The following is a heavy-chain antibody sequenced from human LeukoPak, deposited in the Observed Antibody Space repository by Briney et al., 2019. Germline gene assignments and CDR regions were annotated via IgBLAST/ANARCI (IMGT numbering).Heavy chain of an antibody. D-gene: IGHD1-1*01. CDR3: ARDDWNDVGNYYYYYMDV. Sequence: PSETLPLTCTVSGGSISSGSYYWSWIRQPAGKGLEWIGRIYTSGSTNYNPSLKSRVTISVDTSKNQFSLKLSSVTAADTAVYYCARDDWNDVGNYYYYYMDVWGKGTTVTISS. V-gene: IGHV4-61*02. CDR2: IYTSGST. CDR1: GGSISSGSYY. J-gene: IGHJ6*03.